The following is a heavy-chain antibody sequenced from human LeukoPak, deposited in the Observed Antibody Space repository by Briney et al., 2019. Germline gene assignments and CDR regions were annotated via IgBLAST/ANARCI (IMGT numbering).Heavy chain of an antibody. CDR2: IIPIFGTA. Sequence: ASVKVSCKASGGTFSSYAISWVRQAPGQGLEWMGRIIPIFGTANYAQKFQGRVTITTDESTSTAYMELSSLRSEDTAVYYCARGYHGSGSYFDYWGQGTLVTVSS. J-gene: IGHJ4*02. CDR1: GGTFSSYA. CDR3: ARGYHGSGSYFDY. D-gene: IGHD3-10*01. V-gene: IGHV1-69*05.